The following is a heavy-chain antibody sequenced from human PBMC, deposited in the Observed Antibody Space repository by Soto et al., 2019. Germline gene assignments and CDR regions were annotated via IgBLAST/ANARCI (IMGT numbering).Heavy chain of an antibody. CDR2: ISSSGSTI. D-gene: IGHD3-22*01. CDR1: GFTFSSYE. V-gene: IGHV3-48*03. Sequence: PGGSLRLSCAASGFTFSSYEMNWVRQAPGKGLEWVSYISSSGSTIYYADSVKGRFTISRDNAKNSLYLQMNSLRAEDTAVYYCARELRYYDQADYWGQGTLVTVSS. J-gene: IGHJ4*02. CDR3: ARELRYYDQADY.